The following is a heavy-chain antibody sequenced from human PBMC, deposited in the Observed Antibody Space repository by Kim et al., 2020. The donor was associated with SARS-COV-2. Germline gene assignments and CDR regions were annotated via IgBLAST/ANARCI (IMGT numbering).Heavy chain of an antibody. D-gene: IGHD6-13*01. CDR3: ARDVGAAGTSSFDI. J-gene: IGHJ3*02. Sequence: YADYVLGQFTVSRDNAKNLLYLQMNSLRDEDTAMYFCARDVGAAGTSSFDIWGQGTMVTVSS. V-gene: IGHV3-48*02.